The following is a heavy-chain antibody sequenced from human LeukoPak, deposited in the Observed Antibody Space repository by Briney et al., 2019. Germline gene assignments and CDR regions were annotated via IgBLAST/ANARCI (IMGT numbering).Heavy chain of an antibody. Sequence: SVKVSCKASGGTFSSYAISWVRQAPGQGLEWMGGIIPIFGTANYAQKFQGRVTITADESTSTAYMELSSLRSENTAVYYCARTQLYDFWSGYYDYYYMDVWGKGTTVTVSS. J-gene: IGHJ6*03. CDR2: IIPIFGTA. CDR1: GGTFSSYA. D-gene: IGHD3-3*01. V-gene: IGHV1-69*13. CDR3: ARTQLYDFWSGYYDYYYMDV.